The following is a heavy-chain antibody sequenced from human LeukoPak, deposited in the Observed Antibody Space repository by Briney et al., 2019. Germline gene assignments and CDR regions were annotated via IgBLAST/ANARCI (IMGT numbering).Heavy chain of an antibody. Sequence: GASVKVSCKASGYTFTGYYMHWVRQAPGQGLEWMGWINPNSGGTNYAQKFQGRVTMTRDTPISTAYMELSRLRSDDTAVYYCARAHRDFGVVIIGYWGQGTLVTVSS. CDR3: ARAHRDFGVVIIGY. V-gene: IGHV1-2*02. J-gene: IGHJ4*02. D-gene: IGHD3-3*01. CDR2: INPNSGGT. CDR1: GYTFTGYY.